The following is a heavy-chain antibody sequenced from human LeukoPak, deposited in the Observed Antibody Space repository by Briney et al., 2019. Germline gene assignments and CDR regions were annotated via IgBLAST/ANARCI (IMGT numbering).Heavy chain of an antibody. CDR2: IWNDGSKQ. D-gene: IGHD2-8*02. CDR1: GFTFSGYG. J-gene: IGHJ4*02. Sequence: GGSLRLSCTPSGFTFSGYGMHWVRQAPGKGVEWVALIWNDGSKQYYGDSVKGGFTISKDNSKRMLFLQMDSLRAEDTAVYYCARNRGPCTGGTCYPDYWGQGTLVTVSS. V-gene: IGHV3-33*01. CDR3: ARNRGPCTGGTCYPDY.